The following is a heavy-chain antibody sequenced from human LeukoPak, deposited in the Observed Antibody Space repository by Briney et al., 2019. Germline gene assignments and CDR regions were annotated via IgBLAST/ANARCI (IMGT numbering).Heavy chain of an antibody. Sequence: PGRSLRLSCAASGFTFSSYNMNWVRQAPGKGLEWVPYISTSTGTIYYADSVKGRFTISRDNAKNSLYLQMNSLRAEDTAVYYCARVPYSYSSGWFPSFDYWGQGTLVTVSS. J-gene: IGHJ4*02. V-gene: IGHV3-48*04. D-gene: IGHD6-19*01. CDR3: ARVPYSYSSGWFPSFDY. CDR1: GFTFSSYN. CDR2: ISTSTGTI.